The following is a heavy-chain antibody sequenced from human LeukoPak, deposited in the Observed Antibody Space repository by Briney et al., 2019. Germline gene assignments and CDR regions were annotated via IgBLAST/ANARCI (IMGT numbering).Heavy chain of an antibody. V-gene: IGHV3-23*01. Sequence: PGGSLRLSCAASGFTFSNYAMNWVRQAPGKGLEWVSALSGSGGSTYYADSVKGRFTISRDNSKNTLYLQMNSLRAEDMAVYYCAKVSCSSTSCYRFYYYGMDVWGQGTTVTVSS. CDR2: LSGSGGST. D-gene: IGHD2-2*01. J-gene: IGHJ6*02. CDR1: GFTFSNYA. CDR3: AKVSCSSTSCYRFYYYGMDV.